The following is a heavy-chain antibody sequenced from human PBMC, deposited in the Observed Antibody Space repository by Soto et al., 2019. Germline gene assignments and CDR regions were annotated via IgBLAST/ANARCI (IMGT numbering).Heavy chain of an antibody. V-gene: IGHV4-31*03. CDR1: GGSISNGGYY. CDR3: ARVRGSGSYAAYYFDS. J-gene: IGHJ4*01. CDR2: IHYSGST. Sequence: SETLSLTCTVSGGSISNGGYYWNWVRQHPGKGLEWIGYIHYSGSTWYNPSLESRVTISVDTSKDQFSLKLRSVTAADTAVYYCARVRGSGSYAAYYFDSWGQGTLVTVSS. D-gene: IGHD3-10*01.